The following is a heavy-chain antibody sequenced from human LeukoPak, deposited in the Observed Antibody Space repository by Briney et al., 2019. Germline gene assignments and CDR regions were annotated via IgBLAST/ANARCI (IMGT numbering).Heavy chain of an antibody. V-gene: IGHV3-23*01. CDR3: AKVKRITMIVVALDAFDI. J-gene: IGHJ3*02. CDR1: GFTFSSYA. Sequence: GGSLRLSCAASGFTFSSYAMSWVRQAPGKELEWVSAISGSGGSTYYADSVKGRFTISRDNSKNTLYLQMNSLRAEDTAVYYCAKVKRITMIVVALDAFDIWGQGTMVTVSS. D-gene: IGHD3-22*01. CDR2: ISGSGGST.